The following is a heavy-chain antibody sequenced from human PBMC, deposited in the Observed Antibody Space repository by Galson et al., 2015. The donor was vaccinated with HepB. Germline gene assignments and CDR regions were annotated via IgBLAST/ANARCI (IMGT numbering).Heavy chain of an antibody. CDR3: AHRRIVAAAFDY. Sequence: PALVKPTQTLTLTCTFSGFSLSTSGVAVGCIRQPPGKALEWLAFINWDDDKRCSPSLKSRLTITKDTSKNQVVLTMTNMDPVDTATYYCAHRRIVAAAFDYWGQGILVTVSS. D-gene: IGHD2-2*01. CDR2: INWDDDK. J-gene: IGHJ4*02. CDR1: GFSLSTSGVA. V-gene: IGHV2-5*02.